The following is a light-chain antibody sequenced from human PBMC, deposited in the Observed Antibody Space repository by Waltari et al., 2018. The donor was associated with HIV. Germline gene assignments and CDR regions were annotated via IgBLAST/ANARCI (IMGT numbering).Light chain of an antibody. CDR1: SSDVGVYNS. J-gene: IGLJ3*02. V-gene: IGLV2-14*03. CDR3: SSYTSSSSWV. CDR2: DVS. Sequence: QSALTQPASVSGSPGQSITISCTGTSSDVGVYNSVSWYKLHPGKAPNLMIYDVSNRPSGVSNRFSGSKSGNTASLTISGLKAEDEADYYCSSYTSSSSWVFGGGTTLTVL.